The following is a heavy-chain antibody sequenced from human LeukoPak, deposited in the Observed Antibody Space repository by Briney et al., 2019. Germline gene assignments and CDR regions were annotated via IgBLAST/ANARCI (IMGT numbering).Heavy chain of an antibody. Sequence: PGRSLRLSCAASGFTFSSYGMHWVRQAPGKGLERVAVIWYDGSNKYYADSVKGRFTISRDNSKNTLYLQMNSLRAEDTAVYYCAKSGNWNPYDAFDIWGQGTMVTVSS. CDR3: AKSGNWNPYDAFDI. J-gene: IGHJ3*02. V-gene: IGHV3-33*06. CDR1: GFTFSSYG. D-gene: IGHD1-20*01. CDR2: IWYDGSNK.